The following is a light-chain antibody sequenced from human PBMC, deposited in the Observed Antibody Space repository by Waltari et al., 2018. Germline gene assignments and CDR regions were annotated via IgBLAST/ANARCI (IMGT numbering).Light chain of an antibody. V-gene: IGKV3-20*01. J-gene: IGKJ3*01. Sequence: EVVLTQSPGTLSLSPGERATLSCGASQSISSSNLAWYQQKPGQAPRLLIFGASSRATGIPDRFRGSGSGTDFSLTISRLEPEDFAVYYCQQYATTPPDFGPGTKVDIK. CDR2: GAS. CDR1: QSISSSN. CDR3: QQYATTPPD.